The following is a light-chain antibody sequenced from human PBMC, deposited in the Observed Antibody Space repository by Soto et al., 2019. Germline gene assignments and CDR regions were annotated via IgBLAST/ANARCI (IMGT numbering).Light chain of an antibody. J-gene: IGKJ5*01. CDR3: QQRSDWPLT. CDR2: DVS. V-gene: IGKV3-11*01. Sequence: IVLTHSPATLSFSPGEIATLSFRAIQSVSSYLAWYQQKPGQAPRLLIYDVSNRASGIPARFSGSGSETDFTLTISSLEPEDFAVYYCQQRSDWPLTFGQGTRLEIK. CDR1: QSVSSY.